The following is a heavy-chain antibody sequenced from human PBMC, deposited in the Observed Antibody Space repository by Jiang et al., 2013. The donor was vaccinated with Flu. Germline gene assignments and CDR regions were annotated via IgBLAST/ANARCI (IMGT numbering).Heavy chain of an antibody. J-gene: IGHJ4*02. Sequence: PGMSLRLSCAASGFTFSSFSMHWVRQAPGKGLEWAAVISHDGTNKNYADSVKGRFTISRDNSRNTLYLQMNNLRAEDTAIYFCARESYGDYYFDYWGQGTLLTVSS. CDR3: ARESYGDYYFDY. CDR1: GFTFSSFS. CDR2: ISHDGTNK. V-gene: IGHV3-30*01. D-gene: IGHD4-17*01.